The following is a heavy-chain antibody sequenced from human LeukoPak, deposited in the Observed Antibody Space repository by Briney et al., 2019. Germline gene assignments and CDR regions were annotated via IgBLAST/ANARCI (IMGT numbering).Heavy chain of an antibody. V-gene: IGHV1-2*02. J-gene: IGHJ3*02. CDR1: GYTFTGYY. Sequence: ASVKVSCKASGYTFTGYYMHWVRQAPGQGLEWMGWINPNSGGTNYAQKFQGRVTMTRDTSISTAYMELSRLRSDDTAMYYCARRTGFFDAFDIWGQGTMVTVSS. CDR2: INPNSGGT. D-gene: IGHD7-27*01. CDR3: ARRTGFFDAFDI.